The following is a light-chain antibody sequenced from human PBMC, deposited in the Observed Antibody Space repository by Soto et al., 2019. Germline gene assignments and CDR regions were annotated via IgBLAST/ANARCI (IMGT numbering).Light chain of an antibody. V-gene: IGKV1-9*01. CDR3: QQLYSYPLT. Sequence: DIQLTQSPSFLSASLGDRVTVTCRASQGINSYLAWYQQKPGKAPKLLIYTASTLQSGVPSRFSGSGSGTEFTLTITSLQPEDFAAYYCQQLYSYPLTFGGGTKVDI. CDR2: TAS. J-gene: IGKJ4*01. CDR1: QGINSY.